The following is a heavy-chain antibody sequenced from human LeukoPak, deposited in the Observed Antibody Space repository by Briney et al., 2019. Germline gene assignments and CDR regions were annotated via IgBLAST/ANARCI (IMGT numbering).Heavy chain of an antibody. CDR3: ATFEYTSSSLNY. J-gene: IGHJ4*02. CDR1: GYTFTGYD. CDR2: INPNSGGT. Sequence: ASVKVSCKASGYTFTGYDMYLVRQAPGQGLEWMGWINPNSGGTNYAQKFQGRVTMTRDTSISTAYMEMSRLRSDDTAVYYCATFEYTSSSLNYWGQGTLVTVSS. V-gene: IGHV1-2*02. D-gene: IGHD6-6*01.